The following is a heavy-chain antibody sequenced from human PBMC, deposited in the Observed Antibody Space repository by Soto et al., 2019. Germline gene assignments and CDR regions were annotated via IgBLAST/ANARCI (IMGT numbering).Heavy chain of an antibody. CDR1: GGSISTYY. J-gene: IGHJ3*02. CDR3: ARDQKKYYDSSGYFHAFDI. CDR2: IFNSGST. Sequence: QVQLQESGPGLVKPSETLSFTCTVSGGSISTYYWSWIRQPPGKGLEWIGYIFNSGSTNYNPSLKSRVTISVDTSKNQFSLKLSSVTAADTAVYYCARDQKKYYDSSGYFHAFDIWGQGTMVTVSS. D-gene: IGHD3-22*01. V-gene: IGHV4-59*01.